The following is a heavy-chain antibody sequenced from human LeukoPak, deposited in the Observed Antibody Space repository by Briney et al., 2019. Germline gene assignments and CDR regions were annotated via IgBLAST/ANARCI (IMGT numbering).Heavy chain of an antibody. CDR2: IIPILGIA. V-gene: IGHV1-69*04. CDR3: ARAGQRLRSDYYYMDV. J-gene: IGHJ6*03. Sequence: SVKVSCKASGGTFSSYAISWARQAPGQGLEWMGRIIPILGIANYAQKFQGRVTITADESTSTAYMELSSLRSEDTAVYYCARAGQRLRSDYYYMDVWGKGTTVTVSS. D-gene: IGHD2/OR15-2a*01. CDR1: GGTFSSYA.